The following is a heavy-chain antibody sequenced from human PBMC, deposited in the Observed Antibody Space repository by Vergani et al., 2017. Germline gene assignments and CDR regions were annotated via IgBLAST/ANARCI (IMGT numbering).Heavy chain of an antibody. D-gene: IGHD2/OR15-2a*01. CDR1: ADSISSGSYY. CDR3: ARGRSIHRRNWFDP. CDR2: IYYSGLT. Sequence: QLQLQQSGPGLVKPSETLFLTCTVSADSISSGSYYWGWIRQPPGKSLEWIGSIYYSGLTYYNPSLKSRVAISVDTSKNQFSLKLSSVTAADTAVYYCARGRSIHRRNWFDPWGQGTLVTVSS. V-gene: IGHV4-39*01. J-gene: IGHJ5*02.